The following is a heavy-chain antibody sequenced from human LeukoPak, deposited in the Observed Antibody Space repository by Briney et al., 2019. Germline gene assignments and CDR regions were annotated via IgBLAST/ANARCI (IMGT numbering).Heavy chain of an antibody. CDR2: IKSKTDGGTT. Sequence: GGSLRLSCAASGFTFSNAWMSWVRQAPGKGLEWVGRIKSKTDGGTTYYAAPVKGRFTISRDDSKNTLYLQMNSLKTEDTAVYYCTTFLYVEMATITIVDYWGQGTLVTVSS. V-gene: IGHV3-15*01. J-gene: IGHJ4*02. CDR1: GFTFSNAW. D-gene: IGHD5-24*01. CDR3: TTFLYVEMATITIVDY.